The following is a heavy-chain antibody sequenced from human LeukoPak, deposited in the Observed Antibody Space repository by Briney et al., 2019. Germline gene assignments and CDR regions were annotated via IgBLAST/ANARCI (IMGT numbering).Heavy chain of an antibody. V-gene: IGHV4-59*01. CDR2: VYDSWNT. CDR1: GGY. J-gene: IGHJ6*03. D-gene: IGHD2-2*01. Sequence: SETLSLTCTVSGGYWNWMRQSAGKGLEWIGYVYDSWNTIYNPSPMSRVTMSVDTSKNQVSMRLSSVTAADTAVYYCASCLVDSNYYYYYMDVWGKGTTVTVSS. CDR3: ASCLVDSNYYYYYMDV.